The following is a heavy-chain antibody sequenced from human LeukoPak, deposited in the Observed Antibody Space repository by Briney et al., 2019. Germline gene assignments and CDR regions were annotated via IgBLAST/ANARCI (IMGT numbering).Heavy chain of an antibody. Sequence: GGSLRLSCAASGFTFSSFWMSWVRQAPGKGLEWVANIGQDGSEKYCVDSVKGRFTISRDNSKNTLYLRMNSLRAEDTAVYYCARPFSGSLYYFDYWGQGTLVAVSS. CDR3: ARPFSGSLYYFDY. CDR1: GFTFSSFW. V-gene: IGHV3-7*01. D-gene: IGHD1-26*01. CDR2: IGQDGSEK. J-gene: IGHJ4*02.